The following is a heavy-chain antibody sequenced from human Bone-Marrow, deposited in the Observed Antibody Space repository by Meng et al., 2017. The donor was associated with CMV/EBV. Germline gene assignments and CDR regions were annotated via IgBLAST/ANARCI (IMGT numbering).Heavy chain of an antibody. CDR1: GFTFKMFS. J-gene: IGHJ6*02. Sequence: ETLSLTCTASGFTFKMFSMTWVRQTPGKGLEWVANIKQDGSERFYVDSVRGRFTISRDNAKNSLFLQMSGLRVDDTAVYYCAREMGGQLAVDPGIVAPLIKKAFKDQGVTLNYGLDVWGQGTTVTVSS. CDR3: AREMGGQLAVDPGIVAPLIKKAFKDQGVTLNYGLDV. D-gene: IGHD2-15*01. V-gene: IGHV3-7*01. CDR2: IKQDGSER.